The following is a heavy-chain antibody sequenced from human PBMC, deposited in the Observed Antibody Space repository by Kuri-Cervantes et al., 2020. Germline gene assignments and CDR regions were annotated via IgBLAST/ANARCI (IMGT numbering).Heavy chain of an antibody. V-gene: IGHV1-3*01. D-gene: IGHD3-10*01. J-gene: IGHJ5*02. Sequence: ASVKVSCKASGYTFTNYLMHWVRQAPGQRLEWMGWINPSNGDTFYSQKFQGRVTITRDTSATTVYMELSSLRSEDTAVYYCARQASDWFDPWGQGTLVTVSS. CDR2: INPSNGDT. CDR3: ARQASDWFDP. CDR1: GYTFTNYL.